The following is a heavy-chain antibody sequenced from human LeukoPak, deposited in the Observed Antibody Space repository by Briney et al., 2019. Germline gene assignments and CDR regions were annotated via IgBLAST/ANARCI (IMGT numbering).Heavy chain of an antibody. CDR2: INHSGST. Sequence: KASETLSLTCTVSGVSISSGDYYWSWIRQPPGKGLEWIGEINHSGSTNYNPSLKSRVTISVDTSKNQFSLKLSSVTAADTAVYYCARPRYCSSTSCYTWFDPWGQGTLVTVSS. V-gene: IGHV4-30-4*01. CDR1: GVSISSGDYY. D-gene: IGHD2-2*02. CDR3: ARPRYCSSTSCYTWFDP. J-gene: IGHJ5*02.